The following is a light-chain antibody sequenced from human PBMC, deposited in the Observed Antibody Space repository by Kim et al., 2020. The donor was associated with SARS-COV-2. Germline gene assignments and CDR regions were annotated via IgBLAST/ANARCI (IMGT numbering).Light chain of an antibody. CDR2: AAS. CDR1: QDVSNY. CDR3: QHYYSYPFT. J-gene: IGKJ2*01. V-gene: IGKV1-8*01. Sequence: SASTGDRVTIPGRASQDVSNYLAWDQQKPGKAPSLLIYAASILQSGVPSRFSGSGTGTDFTLTLNRLQSEDFATYYCQHYYSYPFTFGQGTKLEI.